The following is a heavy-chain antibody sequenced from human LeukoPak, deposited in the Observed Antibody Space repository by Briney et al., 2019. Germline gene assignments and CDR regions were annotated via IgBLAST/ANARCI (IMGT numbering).Heavy chain of an antibody. CDR1: GGSITSSSYY. CDR2: IYYTGGT. D-gene: IGHD3-10*01. J-gene: IGHJ5*02. Sequence: SETLSLTCSVSGGSITSSSYYWAWIRQPPEKGLEWIGSIYYTGGTNYSPSLKSRVTISVDTSKNQFSLKLSSVTAADTAVYYCARDSKITMVRGVPYNWFDPWGQGTLVTVSS. CDR3: ARDSKITMVRGVPYNWFDP. V-gene: IGHV4-39*07.